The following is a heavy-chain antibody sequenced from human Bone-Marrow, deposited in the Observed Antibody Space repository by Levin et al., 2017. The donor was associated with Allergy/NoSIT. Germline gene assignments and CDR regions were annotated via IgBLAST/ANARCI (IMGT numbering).Heavy chain of an antibody. J-gene: IGHJ5*02. D-gene: IGHD3-16*01. Sequence: GESLKISCTVSGIPFVYNTMSWVRQAPGQGLEWVGFIRSQAYGRTTAYAPSVQGRFTISRDDSRGIAYLEMNSLKVEDTAVYFCTRVNLPAREIHGGWFDPWGQGTLVTVSS. V-gene: IGHV3-49*02. CDR1: GIPFVYNT. CDR3: TRVNLPAREIHGGWFDP. CDR2: IRSQAYGRTT.